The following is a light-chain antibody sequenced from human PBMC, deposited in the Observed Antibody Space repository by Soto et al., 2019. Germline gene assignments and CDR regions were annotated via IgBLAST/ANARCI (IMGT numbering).Light chain of an antibody. V-gene: IGLV2-23*02. CDR2: EVS. J-gene: IGLJ7*01. Sequence: QSALTQPASVSGSPGQSITVSCTGTSSDVGSHNLVSWYQQHPGQAPKLMIYEVSKRPLGVSARFSASKSGNTASLTISGVQAEDEADYYCCSYGGCRAVFGGGTQLTVL. CDR1: SSDVGSHNL. CDR3: CSYGGCRAV.